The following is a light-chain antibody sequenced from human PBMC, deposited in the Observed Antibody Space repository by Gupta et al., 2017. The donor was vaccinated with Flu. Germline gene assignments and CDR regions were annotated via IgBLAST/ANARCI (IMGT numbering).Light chain of an antibody. Sequence: SLSVAPGERATLPCRASQSVSSNLAWYQQKPGQAPRLLIYGASTRATGIPARFSGSGSGTEFTLTISSLQSEDFAVYYCQQYNNWPSGITFGQGTRLEIK. CDR3: QQYNNWPSGIT. J-gene: IGKJ5*01. V-gene: IGKV3-15*01. CDR2: GAS. CDR1: QSVSSN.